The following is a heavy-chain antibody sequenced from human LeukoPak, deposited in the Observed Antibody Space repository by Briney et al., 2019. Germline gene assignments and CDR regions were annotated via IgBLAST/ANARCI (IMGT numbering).Heavy chain of an antibody. J-gene: IGHJ4*02. D-gene: IGHD2-2*02. CDR3: AKDYCSSTSCYIDY. V-gene: IGHV3-23*01. Sequence: GGSLRLSCVGSGFTFSNCAMSWVRQAPGKGLDWVSVISGSAHKIRYADSVKGRFTISRDNSENTVYLQMNNLRAEDTAVYYCAKDYCSSTSCYIDYWGQGTLVTVSS. CDR1: GFTFSNCA. CDR2: ISGSAHKI.